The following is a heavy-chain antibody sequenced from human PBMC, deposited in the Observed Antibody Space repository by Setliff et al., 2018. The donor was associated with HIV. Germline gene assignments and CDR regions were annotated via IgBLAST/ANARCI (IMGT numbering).Heavy chain of an antibody. Sequence: SVKVSCKASGGTFSTYGITWVRQAPGQGLEWMGGTIPVVGTPTYAQKFQGRVTIIADKSTSTAYMELGSLRTEDTAVYYCAREVSVGATFFDRWGPGTPVTVAS. D-gene: IGHD1-26*01. V-gene: IGHV1-69*06. CDR2: TIPVVGTP. J-gene: IGHJ4*02. CDR1: GGTFSTYG. CDR3: AREVSVGATFFDR.